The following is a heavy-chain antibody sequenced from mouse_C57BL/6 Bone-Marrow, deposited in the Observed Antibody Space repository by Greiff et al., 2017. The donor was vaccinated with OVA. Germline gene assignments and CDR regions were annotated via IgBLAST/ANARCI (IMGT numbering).Heavy chain of an antibody. J-gene: IGHJ4*01. V-gene: IGHV1-15*01. CDR1: GYTFTDYE. CDR2: IDPETGGT. D-gene: IGHD1-1*01. CDR3: TAYYYGSSYLYYAMDY. Sequence: QVQLQQSGAELVRPGASVTLSCKASGYTFTDYEMHWVKQTPVHGLEWIGAIDPETGGTVYNQKFKGKAILTADKSPSTAYMELRSLTSEDSAVYYCTAYYYGSSYLYYAMDYWGQGTSVTVSS.